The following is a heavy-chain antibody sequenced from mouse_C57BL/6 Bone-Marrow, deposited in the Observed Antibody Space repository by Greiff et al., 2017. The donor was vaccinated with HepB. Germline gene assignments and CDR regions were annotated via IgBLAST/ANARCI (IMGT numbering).Heavy chain of an antibody. J-gene: IGHJ2*01. CDR3: AKNSYYGSSLYYFDY. V-gene: IGHV2-5*01. CDR2: IWRGGST. CDR1: GFSLTSYG. Sequence: QVQLQQSGPGLVQPSQSLSITCTVSGFSLTSYGVHWVRQSPGKGLEWLGVIWRGGSTDYNAAFMSRLSITKDNSKSQVFFKMNSLQADDTAIYYCAKNSYYGSSLYYFDYWGQGTTLTVSS. D-gene: IGHD1-1*01.